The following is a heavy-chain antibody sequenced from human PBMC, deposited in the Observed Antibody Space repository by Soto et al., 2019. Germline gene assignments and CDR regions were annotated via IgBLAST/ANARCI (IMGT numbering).Heavy chain of an antibody. CDR1: GGSFSGHY. V-gene: IGHV4-34*01. D-gene: IGHD5-18*01. Sequence: SETLSLTCAVYGGSFSGHYWSWIRQPPGKGLEWIGEINHSGSTNYNPSLKSRVTISVDTSKNQFSLKLSSVTAADTAVYYCARGQRNTAILLSQYYYYCMDVWGKGTTGTVSS. CDR2: INHSGST. J-gene: IGHJ6*04. CDR3: ARGQRNTAILLSQYYYYCMDV.